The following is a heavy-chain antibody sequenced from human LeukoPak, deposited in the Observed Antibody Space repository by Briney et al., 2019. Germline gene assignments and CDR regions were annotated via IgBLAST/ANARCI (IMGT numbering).Heavy chain of an antibody. V-gene: IGHV3-30-3*01. CDR3: ARDHMTTVAVYYYYGMDV. CDR2: ISYDGSNK. Sequence: GGSLRLSCAASGFTFSSYAMHWVRQAPGKGLEWVAVISYDGSNKYYADSVKGRFTISRDNSKNTLYLQMNSLRAEDTAVYYCARDHMTTVAVYYYYGMDVWDQGTTVTVSS. CDR1: GFTFSSYA. J-gene: IGHJ6*02. D-gene: IGHD4-11*01.